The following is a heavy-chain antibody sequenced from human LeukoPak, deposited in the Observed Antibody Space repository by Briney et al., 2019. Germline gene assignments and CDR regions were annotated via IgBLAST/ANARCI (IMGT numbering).Heavy chain of an antibody. CDR1: GFTFDDYA. Sequence: PGGSLRLSCAASGFTFDDYAMHWVRQTPRKGLEWVSGISWNSGNIGYADSVEGRFTISRDNARNSLYLQMNSLRAEDTALYYCAKDITHDTVMFSFASWGQGTLVTVSS. V-gene: IGHV3-9*01. D-gene: IGHD5-18*01. J-gene: IGHJ4*02. CDR3: AKDITHDTVMFSFAS. CDR2: ISWNSGNI.